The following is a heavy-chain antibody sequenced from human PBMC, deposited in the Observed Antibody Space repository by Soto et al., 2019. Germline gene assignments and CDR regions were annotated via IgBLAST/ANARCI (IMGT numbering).Heavy chain of an antibody. V-gene: IGHV4-4*02. CDR2: IYHSGST. CDR1: VGSISSSNW. J-gene: IGHJ5*02. CDR3: ARDLGRAYYYDSSGYSQRGP. D-gene: IGHD3-22*01. Sequence: SEALSLTCAVSVGSISSSNWWSWVRQPPGKGLEWIGEIYHSGSTNYNPSLKSRVTISVDKSKNQFSLKLSSVTAADTAVYYCARDLGRAYYYDSSGYSQRGPWGQGTLVTVSS.